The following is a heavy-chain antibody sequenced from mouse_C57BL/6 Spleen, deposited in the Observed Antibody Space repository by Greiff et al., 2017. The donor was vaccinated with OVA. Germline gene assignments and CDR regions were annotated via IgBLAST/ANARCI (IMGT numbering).Heavy chain of an antibody. CDR2: IYPGGGYT. CDR3: AGSRGTGYFDV. V-gene: IGHV1-63*01. J-gene: IGHJ1*03. Sequence: QVQLQQSGAELVRPGTSVKMSCKASGYTFTNYWIGWAKQRPGHGLEWIGDIYPGGGYTNYNEKFKGKATLTADKSSSTAYMQFSSLTSEDSAIYYCAGSRGTGYFDVWGTGTTVTVSS. CDR1: GYTFTNYW. D-gene: IGHD2-14*01.